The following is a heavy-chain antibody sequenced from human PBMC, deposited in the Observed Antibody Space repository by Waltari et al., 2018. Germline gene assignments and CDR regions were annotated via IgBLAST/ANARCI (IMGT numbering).Heavy chain of an antibody. CDR2: MNQDGNER. Sequence: EVDLVDSGGGLVQPEEALTLACAACGFTFISYWITWVRQAPGGGLEWVANMNQDGNERNYVDSVKGRFTISRDNAKNSLYLQMNSLRAEDTALYYCVRGQNADYWGQGALVTVSS. CDR1: GFTFISYW. V-gene: IGHV3-7*01. CDR3: VRGQNADY. J-gene: IGHJ4*02.